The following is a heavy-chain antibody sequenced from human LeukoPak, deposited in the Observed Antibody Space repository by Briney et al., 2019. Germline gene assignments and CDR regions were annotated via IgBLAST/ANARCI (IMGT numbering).Heavy chain of an antibody. V-gene: IGHV3-23*01. Sequence: GGSLRLSCAASGFTFSSYAMSWVRQAPGKGLEWVSAISGSGGSTYYADSVKGRFTISRDNSKNTLYLQMNRLRAEDTAVYYCANRRGSGYDWSFAYWSQRSLVTVSS. CDR2: ISGSGGST. J-gene: IGHJ4*02. CDR3: ANRRGSGYDWSFAY. D-gene: IGHD5-12*01. CDR1: GFTFSSYA.